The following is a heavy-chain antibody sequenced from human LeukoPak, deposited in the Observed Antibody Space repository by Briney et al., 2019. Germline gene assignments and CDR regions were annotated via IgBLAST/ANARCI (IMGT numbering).Heavy chain of an antibody. Sequence: GGSLRLSCAGSGFTFSSYGMHWVRQAPGKELEWVGVIWYDGSNKYNADSVKGRFTISRDNSKNTLYLQMNSLRAEDTAVYYCARDHRVCLANRDLGYWGQRTLVTVSS. CDR3: ARDHRVCLANRDLGY. CDR1: GFTFSSYG. CDR2: IWYDGSNK. J-gene: IGHJ4*02. D-gene: IGHD2-8*01. V-gene: IGHV3-33*01.